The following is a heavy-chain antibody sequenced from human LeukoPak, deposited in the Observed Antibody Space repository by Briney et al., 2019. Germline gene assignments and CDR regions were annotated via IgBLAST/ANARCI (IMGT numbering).Heavy chain of an antibody. CDR2: MYYSGST. Sequence: PSETLSLTCTVSGVSISSSRYYWGWIRQPPGKGLEWIGSMYYSGSTYYNPSLKSRVIISVDTSKNHFSLKLSSVTAADTAVYYCATVSDQLDYWGQGTLVTVSA. CDR3: ATVSDQLDY. D-gene: IGHD1-1*01. CDR1: GVSISSSRYY. J-gene: IGHJ4*02. V-gene: IGHV4-39*02.